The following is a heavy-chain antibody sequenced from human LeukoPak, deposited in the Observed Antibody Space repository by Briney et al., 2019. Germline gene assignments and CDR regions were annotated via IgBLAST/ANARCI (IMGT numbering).Heavy chain of an antibody. CDR3: ASMYYYDSRGLDY. V-gene: IGHV3-21*01. Sequence: GGSLRLSCAASGFTFSSYSMNWVRQAPGKGLEWVSSISSSSSYIYYADSVKGRFTNSRDNAKNSLYLQMNSLRAEDTAVYYCASMYYYDSRGLDYWGQGTLVTVSS. CDR2: ISSSSSYI. CDR1: GFTFSSYS. D-gene: IGHD3-22*01. J-gene: IGHJ4*02.